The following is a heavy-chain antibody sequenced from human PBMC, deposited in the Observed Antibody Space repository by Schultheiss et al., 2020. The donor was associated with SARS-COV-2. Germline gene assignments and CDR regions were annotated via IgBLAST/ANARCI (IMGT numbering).Heavy chain of an antibody. V-gene: IGHV3-7*01. CDR1: GFTFSSYW. Sequence: GGSLRLSCAASGFTFSSYWMSWVRQAPGKGLEWVANIKQDGSEKYYVDSVKGRFTISRDNSKNTLYLQMNSLRAEDTAVYYCAREPYGSGEYYYGMDVWGQGTTVTVSS. J-gene: IGHJ6*02. D-gene: IGHD3-10*01. CDR3: AREPYGSGEYYYGMDV. CDR2: IKQDGSEK.